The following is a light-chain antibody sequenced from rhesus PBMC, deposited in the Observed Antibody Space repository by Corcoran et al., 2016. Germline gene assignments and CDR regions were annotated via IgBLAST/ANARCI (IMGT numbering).Light chain of an antibody. CDR3: LQGYSIPLT. Sequence: DIQMTQSPSSLSASVGDRVTISCRASQGISDYLSWYQQKPGKAPKRLIYAASSLESGVPSRFSGGGAGPDFTLTISSLQPEDFAAYYCLQGYSIPLTFGGGTKVEIK. J-gene: IGKJ4*01. CDR2: AAS. CDR1: QGISDY. V-gene: IGKV1-36*02.